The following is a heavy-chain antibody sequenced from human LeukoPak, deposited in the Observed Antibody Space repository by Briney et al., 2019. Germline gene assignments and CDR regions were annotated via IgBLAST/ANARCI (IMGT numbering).Heavy chain of an antibody. CDR2: ISGSGGTT. V-gene: IGHV3-23*01. CDR3: AKANDFWSGYPYYFDY. Sequence: GGSLRLSCAASGFTFSTSAMTWVRQTPGTGLEWVSTISGSGGTTYYADSVKGRFTISRDNSKNTLYLQMNSLRAEDTAVYYCAKANDFWSGYPYYFDYWGQGTLVTVSS. D-gene: IGHD3-3*01. CDR1: GFTFSTSA. J-gene: IGHJ4*02.